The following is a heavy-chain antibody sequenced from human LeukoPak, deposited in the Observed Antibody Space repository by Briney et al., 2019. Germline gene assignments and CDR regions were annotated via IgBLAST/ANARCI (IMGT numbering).Heavy chain of an antibody. D-gene: IGHD6-13*01. J-gene: IGHJ6*02. CDR1: GGTFSSYA. CDR3: ARGGSSWYGDGYYYYGMDV. V-gene: IGHV3-7*03. CDR2: IKQDGSEK. Sequence: GASVKVSCKASGGTFSSYAMSWVRQAPGKGLEWVANIKQDGSEKYYVDSMKGRFTISRDNAKNSLYLQMNSLRAEDTAVYYCARGGSSWYGDGYYYYGMDVWGQGTTVTVSS.